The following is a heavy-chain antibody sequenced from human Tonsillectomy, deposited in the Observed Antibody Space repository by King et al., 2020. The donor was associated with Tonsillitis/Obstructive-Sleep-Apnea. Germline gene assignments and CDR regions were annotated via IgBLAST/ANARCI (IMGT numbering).Heavy chain of an antibody. CDR2: FDPEDGET. V-gene: IGHV1-24*01. J-gene: IGHJ3*02. CDR3: ATTSYFVVVPAATGRDAFDI. CDR1: GYTLTELS. Sequence: QLVQSGAEVKKPGASVKVSCKVSGYTLTELSMHWVRQAPGKGLDWMGGFDPEDGETIYAQKFQGRVTMTEDTSTDTAYMEVSSLRSEDTAVYYCATTSYFVVVPAATGRDAFDIWGQGTMVTVSS. D-gene: IGHD2-2*01.